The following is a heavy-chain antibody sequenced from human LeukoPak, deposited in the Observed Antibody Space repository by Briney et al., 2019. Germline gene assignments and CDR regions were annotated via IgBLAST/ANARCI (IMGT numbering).Heavy chain of an antibody. CDR2: IKQDGSEK. D-gene: IGHD6-19*01. CDR1: GFTFSNYA. Sequence: GGSLRLSCAASGFTFSNYAMSWVRQAPGKGLEWVANIKQDGSEKYYVDSVKGRFTISRDNAKNSLYLQMNSLRAEDTAVYYCARAMYSSGWYPDYYYYMDVWGKGTTVTVSS. V-gene: IGHV3-7*01. J-gene: IGHJ6*03. CDR3: ARAMYSSGWYPDYYYYMDV.